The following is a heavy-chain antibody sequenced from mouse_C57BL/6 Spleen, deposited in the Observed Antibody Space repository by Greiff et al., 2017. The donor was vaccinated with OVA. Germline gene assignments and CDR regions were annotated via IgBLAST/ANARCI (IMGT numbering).Heavy chain of an antibody. J-gene: IGHJ1*03. D-gene: IGHD2-12*01. CDR2: IYPGSGNT. CDR3: ARSIVYFDV. V-gene: IGHV1-76*01. Sequence: VQRVESGAELVRPGASVKLSCKASGYTFTDYYINWVKQRPGQGLEWIARIYPGSGNTYYNEKFKGKATLTAEKSSSTAYMQLSSLTSEDSAVYFCARSIVYFDVWGTGTTVTVSS. CDR1: GYTFTDYY.